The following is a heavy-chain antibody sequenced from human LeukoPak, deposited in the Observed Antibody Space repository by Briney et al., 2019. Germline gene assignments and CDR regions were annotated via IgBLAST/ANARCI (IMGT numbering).Heavy chain of an antibody. Sequence: PGGSLRLSCAASGFTFSSYSMNWVRQAPGKGLEWVSSISSSSSYIYYADSVKGRLTISRDNAKNSLYLQMNSLRAEDTAVYYCARKVVPAAIWYYFDYWGQGTLVTVSS. D-gene: IGHD2-2*01. CDR2: ISSSSSYI. J-gene: IGHJ4*02. CDR3: ARKVVPAAIWYYFDY. CDR1: GFTFSSYS. V-gene: IGHV3-21*01.